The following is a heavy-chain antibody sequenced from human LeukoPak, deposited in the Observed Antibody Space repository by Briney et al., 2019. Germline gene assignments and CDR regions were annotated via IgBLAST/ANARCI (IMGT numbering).Heavy chain of an antibody. J-gene: IGHJ3*02. CDR2: IWYDGSNE. CDR1: GFTFSSYG. D-gene: IGHD2-15*01. Sequence: PGRSLRLSCAASGFTFSSYGMHWLRQAPGKGLEWLTIIWYDGSNEYYVDSVRGRFTISRDNSKNTLYLQMNSLRAEDTAVYYCARETGICATPNSCHDAFDIWCQGTMVTVSS. CDR3: ARETGICATPNSCHDAFDI. V-gene: IGHV3-33*01.